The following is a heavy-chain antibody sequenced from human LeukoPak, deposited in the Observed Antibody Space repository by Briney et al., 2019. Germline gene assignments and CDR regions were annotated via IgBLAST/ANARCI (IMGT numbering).Heavy chain of an antibody. CDR1: GGSFSGYY. CDR2: INHSGST. Sequence: PSETLSLTCAVYGGSFSGYYWSWIRQPPGKGLEWIGEINHSGSTNYNPSLKSRVTMSVDMSTRQISLKLSSVTAADTAVYYCARGLGSSSPPPIYYYYYMDVWGKGTTVTVSS. V-gene: IGHV4-34*01. D-gene: IGHD6-6*01. CDR3: ARGLGSSSPPPIYYYYYMDV. J-gene: IGHJ6*03.